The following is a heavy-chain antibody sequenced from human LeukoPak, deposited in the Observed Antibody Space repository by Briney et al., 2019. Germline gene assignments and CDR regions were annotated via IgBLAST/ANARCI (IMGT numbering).Heavy chain of an antibody. D-gene: IGHD2-2*01. Sequence: GEPLNISCQGSGSLFTNYWIGWARKLPGKGREWMGIIYPGDSDTRYSPSFQGQVTISADKSISTAYLQWSSLKASDTAMYYCAITMRYCTSTSCSNPFDYWGQGTLVTVSS. J-gene: IGHJ4*02. V-gene: IGHV5-51*01. CDR3: AITMRYCTSTSCSNPFDY. CDR2: IYPGDSDT. CDR1: GSLFTNYW.